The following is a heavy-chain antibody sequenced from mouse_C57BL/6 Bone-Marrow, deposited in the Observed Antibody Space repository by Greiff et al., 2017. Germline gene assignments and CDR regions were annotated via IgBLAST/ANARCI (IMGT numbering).Heavy chain of an antibody. Sequence: VQLQQSGAELAKPGASVKLSCKASGYTFTSYWMHWVKQRPGQGLEWIGYINPSSGYTKYNQKFKDKATLTADKSSSTAYMQLSSLTYEDSAVYYCASYGSSSLYYFDYWGQGTTLTVSS. J-gene: IGHJ2*01. CDR3: ASYGSSSLYYFDY. V-gene: IGHV1-7*01. CDR2: INPSSGYT. CDR1: GYTFTSYW. D-gene: IGHD1-1*01.